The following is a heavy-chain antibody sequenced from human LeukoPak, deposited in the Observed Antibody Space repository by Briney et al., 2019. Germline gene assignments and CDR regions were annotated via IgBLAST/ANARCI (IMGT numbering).Heavy chain of an antibody. CDR1: GITLSNYG. CDR3: AKRGVVIRVILVGFHKEAYYFDS. CDR2: FSDSAGRT. J-gene: IGHJ4*02. Sequence: PPGGSLRLSCAVSGITLSNYGMTWVRQAPGKGLEWVAGFSDSAGRTNYADSVKGRVTISRDNRKNTLYLQMNSLRAEDTAVYFCAKRGVVIRVILVGFHKEAYYFDSWGQGALVTVSS. V-gene: IGHV3-23*01. D-gene: IGHD3-22*01.